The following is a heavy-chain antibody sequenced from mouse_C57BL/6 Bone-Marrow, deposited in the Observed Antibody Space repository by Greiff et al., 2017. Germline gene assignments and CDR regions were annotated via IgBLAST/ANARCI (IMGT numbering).Heavy chain of an antibody. J-gene: IGHJ1*03. V-gene: IGHV1-19*01. CDR2: INPYNGGT. D-gene: IGHD2-2*01. CDR1: GYTFTDYS. CDR3: ARGRLRQYFDV. Sequence: EVQLQQSGPVLVKPGASVKMSCKASGYTFTDYSMNWVKQSHGKSLEWIGVINPYNGGTSYNQKFKGKATLTVDKSSSTAYMELNSLTSEDSAVYYCARGRLRQYFDVWGTGTTVTVSS.